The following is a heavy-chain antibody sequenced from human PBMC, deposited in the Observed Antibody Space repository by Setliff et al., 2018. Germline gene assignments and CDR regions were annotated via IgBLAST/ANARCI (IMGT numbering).Heavy chain of an antibody. CDR3: ARESRYYYDNLGTLDY. Sequence: SETLSLTCTVSGGSISSGDYYWSWIRQPPGKGLEWIGYIYSSGSTYYNPPLKSRVSISVDTSKNQFSLKLSSVTAADTAVYYCARESRYYYDNLGTLDYWGQGTLVTVSS. J-gene: IGHJ4*02. D-gene: IGHD3-22*01. V-gene: IGHV4-30-4*08. CDR2: IYSSGST. CDR1: GGSISSGDYY.